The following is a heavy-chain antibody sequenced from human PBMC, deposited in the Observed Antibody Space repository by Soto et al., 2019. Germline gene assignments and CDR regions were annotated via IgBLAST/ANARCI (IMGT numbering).Heavy chain of an antibody. CDR3: AREVGHAAASETGNDAFDF. CDR2: IHSSGRV. CDR1: RGSVSSGDYF. D-gene: IGHD6-13*01. Sequence: SETLCLTCTVSRGSVSSGDYFWSWVRQPPGRGLEWVGYIHSSGRVYYNPSLKSRILLSLDTSRNQFSLELRSMTAADTAVYFCAREVGHAAASETGNDAFDFWGPGTMVTVSS. J-gene: IGHJ3*01. V-gene: IGHV4-30-4*01.